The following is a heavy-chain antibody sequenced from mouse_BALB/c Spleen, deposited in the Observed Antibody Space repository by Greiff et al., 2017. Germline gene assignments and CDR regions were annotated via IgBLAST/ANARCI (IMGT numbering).Heavy chain of an antibody. J-gene: IGHJ1*01. V-gene: IGHV1-31*01. CDR2: INPYNGAT. Sequence: VQLKQSGPELVKPGASVKISCKASGYSFTGYYMHWVKQSHVKSLEWIGRINPYNGATSYNQNFKDKASLTVDKSSSTAYMELHSLTSEDSAVYYCARGNYYGSSWYFDVWGAGTTVTVSS. CDR1: GYSFTGYY. CDR3: ARGNYYGSSWYFDV. D-gene: IGHD1-1*01.